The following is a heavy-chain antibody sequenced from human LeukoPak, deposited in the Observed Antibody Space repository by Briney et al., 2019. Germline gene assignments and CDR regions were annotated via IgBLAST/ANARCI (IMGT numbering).Heavy chain of an antibody. Sequence: GGSLRLSCAASGFTFSSYAMNWVRQAPGKGLEWVSACGTSGDTYYAVSVRGRFTISRDNAKNTVYLQMSSLRAEDTAVYYCAQKTPGTHPFDYWGQGTLVTVSS. CDR2: CGTSGDT. CDR1: GFTFSSYA. J-gene: IGHJ4*02. D-gene: IGHD6-13*01. CDR3: AQKTPGTHPFDY. V-gene: IGHV3-23*01.